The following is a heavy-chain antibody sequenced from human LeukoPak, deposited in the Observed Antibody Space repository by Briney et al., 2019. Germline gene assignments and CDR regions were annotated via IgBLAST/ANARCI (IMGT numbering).Heavy chain of an antibody. V-gene: IGHV3-7*01. J-gene: IGHJ4*02. D-gene: IGHD6-19*01. CDR2: IKQDGSEK. CDR3: ARDSSGWPAAV. CDR1: GFTLSSYW. Sequence: GGSLRLSCAASGFTLSSYWMSWVRQAPGKGLEWVANIKQDGSEKYYVDSVKGRFTISRDNAKNSLYLQMNSLRAEDTAVYYCARDSSGWPAAVWGQGTLVTVSS.